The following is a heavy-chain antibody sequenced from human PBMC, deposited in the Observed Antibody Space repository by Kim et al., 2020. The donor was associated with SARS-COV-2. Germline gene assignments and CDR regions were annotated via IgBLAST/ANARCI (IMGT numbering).Heavy chain of an antibody. V-gene: IGHV3-66*01. J-gene: IGHJ6*02. CDR3: ARDLDYDGMDV. CDR2: ST. Sequence: STYYADSVQGRFTISKNNSKNTLYLQMNNLRAEDTAVYYCARDLDYDGMDVWGQGTTVTVSS.